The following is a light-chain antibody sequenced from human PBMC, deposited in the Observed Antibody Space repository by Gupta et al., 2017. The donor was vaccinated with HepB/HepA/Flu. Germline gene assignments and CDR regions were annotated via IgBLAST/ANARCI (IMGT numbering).Light chain of an antibody. CDR3: MQYTYWPHT. V-gene: IGKV2-30*01. Sequence: DVVLTQSPLSLPVTLGQPASISCTSSQSLVNTDGNTYFDWFHQGPGQSPRRLIYKVSNRDSGVPDRFSGSGSGTDFTLKISRVEAEDLGVYYCMQYTYWPHTCGQGTKLEIK. CDR1: QSLVNTDGNTY. J-gene: IGKJ2*01. CDR2: KVS.